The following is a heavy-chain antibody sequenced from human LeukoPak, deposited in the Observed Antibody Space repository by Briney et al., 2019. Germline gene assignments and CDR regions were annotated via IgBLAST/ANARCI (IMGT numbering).Heavy chain of an antibody. D-gene: IGHD1-26*01. CDR2: IYSGGST. V-gene: IGHV3-66*01. Sequence: GGSLRLSCAASGFTVSSNYMSWVRQAPGKGLEWVSVIYSGGSTYYADSVKGRFTISRDNSKSTLYLQMNSLRAEDTAVYYCARDPGIDGFDPWGQGTLVTVSS. J-gene: IGHJ5*02. CDR1: GFTVSSNY. CDR3: ARDPGIDGFDP.